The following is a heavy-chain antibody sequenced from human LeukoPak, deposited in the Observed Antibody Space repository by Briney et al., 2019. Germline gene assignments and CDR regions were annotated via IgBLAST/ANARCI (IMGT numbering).Heavy chain of an antibody. CDR2: IYHSGST. CDR3: ARDPYSGSYYWFDP. Sequence: PSETLSLTCTVSGYSISSGYYWGWIRPPPGKGLEWIGSIYHSGSTYYNPSLKSRVTISVDTSKNQFSLKLSSVTAADTAVYYCARDPYSGSYYWFDPWGQGTLVTVSS. J-gene: IGHJ5*02. V-gene: IGHV4-38-2*02. D-gene: IGHD1-26*01. CDR1: GYSISSGYY.